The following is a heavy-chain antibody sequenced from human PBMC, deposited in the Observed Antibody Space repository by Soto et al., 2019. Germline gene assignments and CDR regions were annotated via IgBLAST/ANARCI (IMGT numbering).Heavy chain of an antibody. J-gene: IGHJ4*02. CDR1: GFTFSSYD. CDR2: IGIAGDT. V-gene: IGHV3-13*04. D-gene: IGHD3-22*01. CDR3: ARAYYYDSSGPFDY. Sequence: GSLRLSCAASGFTFSSYDMHWVRQATGEGLEWVAAIGIAGDTYYADSVKGRFTISRDNSKNTLYLQMNSLKAEDTAVYYCARAYYYDSSGPFDYWGQGTLVTVSS.